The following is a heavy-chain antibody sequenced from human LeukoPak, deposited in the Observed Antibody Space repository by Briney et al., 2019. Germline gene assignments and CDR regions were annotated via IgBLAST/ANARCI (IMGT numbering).Heavy chain of an antibody. CDR2: IYSSGYT. CDR1: GASVATGAYY. J-gene: IGHJ5*01. CDR3: TRRAGWLIDS. Sequence: PSGTLSLTCAVFGASVATGAYYWPWIRQPAGMTLEGIGRIYSSGYTVYSPSLKTRVTISLDTSKSQFSLKLNSLTTADTAVYYCTRRAGWLIDSWGQGSLVTVSS. V-gene: IGHV4-61*10. D-gene: IGHD5-12*01.